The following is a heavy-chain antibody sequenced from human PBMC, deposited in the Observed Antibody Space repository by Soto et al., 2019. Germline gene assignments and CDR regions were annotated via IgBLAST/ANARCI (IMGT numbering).Heavy chain of an antibody. CDR1: GFTFSSYW. V-gene: IGHV3-7*05. J-gene: IGHJ5*02. Sequence: EVQLVESGGGLVQPGGSLRLSCAASGFTFSSYWMSWVRQAPGKGLEWVANIKQDGSEKYYVDSVKGRFTISRDNAKNSLYLQMNSLRAEDTAVYYCARDPLPRSGQQLYGNWFDPWGQGTLVTVSS. D-gene: IGHD4-17*01. CDR3: ARDPLPRSGQQLYGNWFDP. CDR2: IKQDGSEK.